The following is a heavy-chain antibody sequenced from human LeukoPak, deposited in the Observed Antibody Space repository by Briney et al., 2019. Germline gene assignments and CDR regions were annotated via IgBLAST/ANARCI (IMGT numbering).Heavy chain of an antibody. CDR2: ISWNGGRI. V-gene: IGHV3-9*01. CDR1: GFTFSTYW. J-gene: IGHJ4*02. Sequence: GGSLRLSCAASGFTFSTYWMHWVRQAPGKGLVWVSGISWNGGRIGYADSVKGRFAISRDNAKNSLYLQMSSLRAEDTAFYYCAKGSGQYGAYDSSGLDYWGQGTLVTVSS. CDR3: AKGSGQYGAYDSSGLDY. D-gene: IGHD3-22*01.